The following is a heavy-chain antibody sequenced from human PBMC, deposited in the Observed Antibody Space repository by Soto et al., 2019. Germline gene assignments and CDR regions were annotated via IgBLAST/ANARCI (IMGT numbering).Heavy chain of an antibody. CDR2: IYYSGST. V-gene: IGHV4-61*01. CDR1: GGSVSSGSYY. J-gene: IGHJ4*02. D-gene: IGHD3-10*02. Sequence: ETLSLTCTVSGGSVSSGSYYWSWIRQPPGKGLEWIGYIYYSGSTNYNPSLKSRVTISVDTSKNQFSLKLSSVTAADTAVYYCARMFGPYETDYWGQGTLVTVSS. CDR3: ARMFGPYETDY.